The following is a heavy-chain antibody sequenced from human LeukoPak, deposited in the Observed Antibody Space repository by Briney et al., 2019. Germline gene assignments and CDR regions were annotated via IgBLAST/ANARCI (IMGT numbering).Heavy chain of an antibody. J-gene: IGHJ4*02. D-gene: IGHD3-22*01. CDR1: GFTFSSYA. CDR2: ISYDGSNK. V-gene: IGHV3-30-3*01. CDR3: ARLSHSSGYVPPFDY. Sequence: PGGSLRLSCAASGFTFSSYAMHWVRRAPGKGLEWVAVISYDGSNKYYADSVKGRFTISRDNSKNTLYLQMNSLRAEDTAVYYCARLSHSSGYVPPFDYWGQGTLVTVSS.